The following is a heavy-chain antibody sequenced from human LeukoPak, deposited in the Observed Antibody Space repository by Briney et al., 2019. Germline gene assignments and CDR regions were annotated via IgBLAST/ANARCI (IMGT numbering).Heavy chain of an antibody. V-gene: IGHV3-7*05. J-gene: IGHJ4*02. CDR3: VRSGGY. CDR1: GFTFSSHW. D-gene: IGHD1-26*01. Sequence: GGSLRLSCAASGFTFSSHWMDWVRQAPGKGLEWVANIKEDGSEKYYVDSVKGRFAISRDNAKNSLCLQMNSLRAEDTAIYYCVRSGGYWGQGTLVTVSS. CDR2: IKEDGSEK.